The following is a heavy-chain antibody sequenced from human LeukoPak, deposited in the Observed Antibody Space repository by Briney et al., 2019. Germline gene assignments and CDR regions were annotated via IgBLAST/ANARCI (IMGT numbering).Heavy chain of an antibody. CDR2: IYYSGST. CDR3: ARLAASNEAFDI. J-gene: IGHJ3*02. CDR1: GGSISSSSYY. Sequence: PSETLSLTCTVSGGSISSSSYYWGWIRQPPGKGLEWIGSIYYSGSTYYNPSLKSRVTISVDTSKNQFSLKLSSVTAADTAVYYCARLAASNEAFDIWGQGTMVTVSS. D-gene: IGHD6-25*01. V-gene: IGHV4-39*01.